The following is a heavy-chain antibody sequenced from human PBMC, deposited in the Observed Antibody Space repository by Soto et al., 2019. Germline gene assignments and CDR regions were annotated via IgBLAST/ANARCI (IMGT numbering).Heavy chain of an antibody. CDR2: ISSSSSTI. CDR3: ARDGGYDILTGYYYGMDV. D-gene: IGHD3-9*01. J-gene: IGHJ6*02. V-gene: IGHV3-48*02. CDR1: GFTFSSYT. Sequence: LRLSCAASGFTFSSYTMNWVRQAPGKGLEWISYISSSSSTIYYADSVKGRFTISRDNAKNSLYLQMNSLRDEDTAVYYCARDGGYDILTGYYYGMDVWGQGTTVTVSS.